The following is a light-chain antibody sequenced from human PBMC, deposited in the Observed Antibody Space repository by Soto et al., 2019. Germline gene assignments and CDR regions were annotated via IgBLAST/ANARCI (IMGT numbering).Light chain of an antibody. V-gene: IGKV1-5*03. CDR1: QSISSW. Sequence: DIQMTQSPSTLSASVGDRVTITCRASQSISSWLAWYQQKPGKAPKLLIYKASSLESGVPSKFSGSGSGTEFPLTISSLQADDFATYYCQQYNSYSPPWTFGQGTKVEIK. CDR2: KAS. J-gene: IGKJ1*01. CDR3: QQYNSYSPPWT.